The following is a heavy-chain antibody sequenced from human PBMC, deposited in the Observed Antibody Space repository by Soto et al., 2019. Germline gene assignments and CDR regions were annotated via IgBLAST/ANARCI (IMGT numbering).Heavy chain of an antibody. CDR1: GFICSSYD. J-gene: IGHJ3*01. D-gene: IGHD2-8*02. V-gene: IGHV3-23*01. Sequence: GSLRLSCAASGFICSSYDMSWVRQAPGKELDWVSTILAGGSTYYADSVKGRFTISRDRSTNTVFLQMNSLTAGDTAVYSCAKPAATGGVAFDFSGQGXMVTV. CDR2: ILAGGST. CDR3: AKPAATGGVAFDF.